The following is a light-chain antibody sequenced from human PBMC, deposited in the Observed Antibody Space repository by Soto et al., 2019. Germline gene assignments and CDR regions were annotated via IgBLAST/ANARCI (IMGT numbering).Light chain of an antibody. CDR1: SGSIASNY. J-gene: IGLJ2*01. V-gene: IGLV6-57*04. CDR2: EDN. Sequence: NFMLTQPHSVSESPGKTVTISCTRSSGSIASNYVQWYQQRPGSAPTTVIYEDNQRPSGVPDRFSGSIDSSSNSASLTISGLKTEDAADYYCQSYDSSNSVVFGGGTKLTVL. CDR3: QSYDSSNSVV.